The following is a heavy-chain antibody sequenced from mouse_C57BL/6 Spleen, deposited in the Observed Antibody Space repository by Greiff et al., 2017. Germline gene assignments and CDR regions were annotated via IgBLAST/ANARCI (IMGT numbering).Heavy chain of an antibody. CDR3: ARGAAY. CDR2: IYPGDGDT. J-gene: IGHJ3*01. CDR1: GYAFSSSW. V-gene: IGHV1-82*01. Sequence: VQVVESGPELVKPGASVKISCKASGYAFSSSWMNWVKQRPGKGLEWIGRIYPGDGDTNYNGKFKGKATLTADKSSSTAYMQLSSLTSEDSAVYFCARGAAYWGQGTLVTVSA.